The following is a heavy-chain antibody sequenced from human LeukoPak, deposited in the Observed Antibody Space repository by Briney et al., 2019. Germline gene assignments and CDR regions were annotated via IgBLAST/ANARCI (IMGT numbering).Heavy chain of an antibody. CDR2: IIPIFGTA. J-gene: IGHJ4*02. CDR1: GGTFSSYA. D-gene: IGHD5-12*01. V-gene: IGHV1-69*13. Sequence: ASVKVSCKASGGTFSSYAISWVRQAPGQGLEWMGGIIPIFGTANYAQKFQGRVTITADESTSTAYMELSSLRSEDTAVYYCAVRRGYSGYAPSKYWGQGTLVTVSS. CDR3: AVRRGYSGYAPSKY.